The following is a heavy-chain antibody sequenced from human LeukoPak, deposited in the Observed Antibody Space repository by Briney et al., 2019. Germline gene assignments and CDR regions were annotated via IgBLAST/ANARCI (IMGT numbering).Heavy chain of an antibody. V-gene: IGHV1-2*02. CDR2: INPNSGGT. D-gene: IGHD4-17*01. Sequence: ASVKVSCKAPGYTFTGYYMHWVRQAPGQGLEWMGWINPNSGGTNYAQKFQGRVTMTRDTSISTAYMELSRLRSDDTAVYYCARVSLFSGDYAHPWFDPWGQGTLVTVSS. CDR1: GYTFTGYY. J-gene: IGHJ5*02. CDR3: ARVSLFSGDYAHPWFDP.